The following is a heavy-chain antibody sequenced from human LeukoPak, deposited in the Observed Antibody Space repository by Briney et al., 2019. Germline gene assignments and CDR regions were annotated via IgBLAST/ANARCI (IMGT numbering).Heavy chain of an antibody. V-gene: IGHV1-18*01. Sequence: ASVKVSCKASGYTFSSYGISWVRQAPGQGGEWMGWISTSNGNTNYAQKLQGRVTMTTDTCTNTAYMELRSLRSDDTAVYYCAREYCRGGSCYNVDYWGQGTLVTVSS. CDR3: AREYCRGGSCYNVDY. CDR2: ISTSNGNT. CDR1: GYTFSSYG. J-gene: IGHJ4*02. D-gene: IGHD2-15*01.